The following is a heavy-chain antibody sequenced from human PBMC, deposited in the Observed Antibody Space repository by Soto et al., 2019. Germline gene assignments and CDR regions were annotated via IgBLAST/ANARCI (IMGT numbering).Heavy chain of an antibody. V-gene: IGHV3-33*01. CDR1: GFTFSSYG. CDR3: ARVSGVYSSSSDDAFDI. D-gene: IGHD6-6*01. Sequence: QVQLVESGGGVVQPGRSLRLSCAASGFTFSSYGMHWVRQAPGKGLEWVAVIWYDGSNKYYADSVKGRFTISRDNSKNTLYLQMNSLRAEDTAVYYCARVSGVYSSSSDDAFDIWGQGTMVTVSS. J-gene: IGHJ3*02. CDR2: IWYDGSNK.